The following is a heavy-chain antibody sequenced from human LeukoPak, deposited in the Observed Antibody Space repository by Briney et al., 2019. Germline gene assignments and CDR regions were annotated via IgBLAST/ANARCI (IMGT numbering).Heavy chain of an antibody. J-gene: IGHJ4*02. D-gene: IGHD6-6*01. CDR2: IIPIFGTA. CDR1: GGTFSSYA. Sequence: ASVKVSCMASGGTFSSYAISWVRQAPGQGLEWMGGIIPIFGTANYAQKFQGGVTITADESTSTAYMELSSLRSEDTAVYYCARDGEGIAARILDYWGQGTLVTVSS. V-gene: IGHV1-69*13. CDR3: ARDGEGIAARILDY.